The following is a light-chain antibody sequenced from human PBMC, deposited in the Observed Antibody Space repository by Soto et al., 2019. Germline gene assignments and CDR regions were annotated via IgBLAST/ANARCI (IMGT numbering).Light chain of an antibody. CDR3: QQSYSTTWT. J-gene: IGKJ1*01. Sequence: DIPMSQSPLSLSASVGDRVTITCRASQSIHNYLNWYQQKPGKAPKLLIYAASTLQSGVPSRFSGSGSGTDFTLTISSLQPEDFATYSCQQSYSTTWTFGQGTKVEVK. V-gene: IGKV1-39*01. CDR1: QSIHNY. CDR2: AAS.